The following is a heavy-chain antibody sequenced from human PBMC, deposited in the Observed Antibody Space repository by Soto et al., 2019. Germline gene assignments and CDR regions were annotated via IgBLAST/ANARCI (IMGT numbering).Heavy chain of an antibody. CDR3: ARGEAVAGHFDY. V-gene: IGHV1-8*01. Sequence: ASVKVSCKASGYTFTSYDINWVRQATGQGLEWMGWMNPNSGNTGYAQKFQGRVTMTRNTSISTAYMELSSLRSEDTAVYYCARGEAVAGHFDYWGQGTLVTVSS. CDR2: MNPNSGNT. J-gene: IGHJ4*02. CDR1: GYTFTSYD. D-gene: IGHD6-19*01.